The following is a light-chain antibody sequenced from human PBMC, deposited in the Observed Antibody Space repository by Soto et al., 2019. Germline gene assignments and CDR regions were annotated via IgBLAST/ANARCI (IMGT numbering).Light chain of an antibody. CDR3: AAWDDSLNGWV. V-gene: IGLV1-44*01. CDR1: SSNIGSNT. CDR2: SDN. J-gene: IGLJ3*02. Sequence: QSVLTQPTSASGTPGQRVPISCSGSSSNIGSNTVNWYQQLPGTAPKLLIYSDNQRPSGVPDRFSGSKSGTSASLAISGLQSEDEADYYCAAWDDSLNGWVFGGVTKLTAL.